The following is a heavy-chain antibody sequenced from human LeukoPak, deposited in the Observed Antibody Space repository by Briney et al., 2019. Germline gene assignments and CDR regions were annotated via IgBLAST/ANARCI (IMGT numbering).Heavy chain of an antibody. V-gene: IGHV4-39*01. CDR2: IYYSGST. J-gene: IGHJ4*02. Sequence: PSETLSPTCTVSGGSISSSSYYWGWIRQPPGKGLEWIGNIYYSGSTYYNPSLKSRVTISVDTSKNQFSLKLSSVTAADTAVYYCARLRRDGYNYIVWGQGTLVTVSS. CDR1: GGSISSSSYY. D-gene: IGHD5-24*01. CDR3: ARLRRDGYNYIV.